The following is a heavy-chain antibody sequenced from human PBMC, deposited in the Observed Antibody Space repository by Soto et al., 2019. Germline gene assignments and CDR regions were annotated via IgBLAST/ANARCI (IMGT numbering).Heavy chain of an antibody. Sequence: SETLSLTCAVYGGSFGGYYWSWVRQPPGKGLGWIGEINHSGGTNYNPSLKSRVTISVDTSKNQFSLKLSSVTAADTAVYYCARVGPPDSYGFYYFDYWGKGTLGTVS. V-gene: IGHV4-34*01. CDR3: ARVGPPDSYGFYYFDY. CDR1: GGSFGGYY. J-gene: IGHJ4*02. D-gene: IGHD5-18*01. CDR2: INHSGGT.